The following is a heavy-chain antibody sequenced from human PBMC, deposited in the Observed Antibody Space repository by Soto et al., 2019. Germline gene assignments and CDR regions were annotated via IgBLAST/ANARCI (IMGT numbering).Heavy chain of an antibody. D-gene: IGHD3-16*01. J-gene: IGHJ4*02. V-gene: IGHV4-59*12. CDR1: GGSISSYY. CDR3: AREPAGGGILRLGELPFDY. CDR2: SYYSGST. Sequence: PSETLSLTCTVSGGSISSYYWSWIRQPPGKGLEWIGYSYYSGSTYYNPSLKSRVTISVDTSKNQFSLKLSSVTAADTAVYYCAREPAGGGILRLGELPFDYWGQGTLVTVSS.